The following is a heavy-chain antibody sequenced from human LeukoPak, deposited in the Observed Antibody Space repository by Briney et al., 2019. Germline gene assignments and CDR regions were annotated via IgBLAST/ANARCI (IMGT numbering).Heavy chain of an antibody. CDR2: IWYDGSNK. D-gene: IGHD3-10*01. V-gene: IGHV3-33*08. CDR3: ASANGSGSYFSYYYYGMDV. Sequence: GGSLRLSCAASGFTFDDYTMHWVRQAPGKGLEWVAVIWYDGSNKYYADSVKGRFTISRDNSKNTLYLQMNSLRAEDTAVYYCASANGSGSYFSYYYYGMDVWGQGTTVTVSS. J-gene: IGHJ6*02. CDR1: GFTFDDYT.